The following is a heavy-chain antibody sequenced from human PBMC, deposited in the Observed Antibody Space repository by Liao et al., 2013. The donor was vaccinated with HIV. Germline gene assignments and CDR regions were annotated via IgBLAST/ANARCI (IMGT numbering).Heavy chain of an antibody. CDR1: GGSFSSYY. CDR3: ARGFRLRLGLVDY. J-gene: IGHJ4*02. V-gene: IGHV4-34*01. D-gene: IGHD3-16*01. CDR2: IIHTGST. Sequence: QVQLQQWGAGLLKPSETLSLTCAVSGGSFSSYYWTWIRQPPGKGLEWIGEIIHTGSTNYNPSLKSRVTMSVDTSSNQFSLKLSSVTAADTAVYYCARGFRLRLGLVDYWGQGTLVTVSS.